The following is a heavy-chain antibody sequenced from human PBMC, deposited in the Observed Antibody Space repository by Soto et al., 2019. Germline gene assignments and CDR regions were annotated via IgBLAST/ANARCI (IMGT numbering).Heavy chain of an antibody. CDR3: TTVPDNSGYY. J-gene: IGHJ4*02. CDR1: GFTFNTAC. V-gene: IGHV3-15*01. CDR2: VKSKTEGGTV. D-gene: IGHD3-22*01. Sequence: EVHLVESGGGLVKPGGSLTPPCATPGFTFNTACMTWGGTAPGKGLEWVGRVKSKTEGGTVDNAAPVKGRFTIARDDAKDTLYLQMSSLKPEDTAVYYCTTVPDNSGYYWGQGTLVTVSS.